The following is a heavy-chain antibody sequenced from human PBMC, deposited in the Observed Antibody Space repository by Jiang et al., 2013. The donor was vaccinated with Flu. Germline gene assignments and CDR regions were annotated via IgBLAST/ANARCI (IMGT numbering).Heavy chain of an antibody. CDR2: IYPGDSDT. J-gene: IGHJ3*02. D-gene: IGHD2-21*02. Sequence: VQLVESGTEVKKPGESLKISCRGSGYSFTDYWIGWVRQMPGKGLEWMGVIYPGDSDTRYSPSFQDQVTISADKSISTAYLQWSSLKASDTAMYYCARRVVVTAMANRDAFDIWGQGTMVTVSS. CDR3: ARRVVVTAMANRDAFDI. CDR1: GYSFTDYW. V-gene: IGHV5-51*01.